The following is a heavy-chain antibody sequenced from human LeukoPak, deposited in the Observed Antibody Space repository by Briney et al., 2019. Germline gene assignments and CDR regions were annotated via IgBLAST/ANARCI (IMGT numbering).Heavy chain of an antibody. Sequence: GESLKISCKGSGSRFTSYWIGWVRQMPGKGLAWMGIIYPGDSDTRYSPSFQGQVTISADKSISTAYLQWSSLKASDTAMYYCARLVEQFSGSYYYFDYWGQGTLVTVSS. D-gene: IGHD1-26*01. V-gene: IGHV5-51*01. CDR2: IYPGDSDT. CDR3: ARLVEQFSGSYYYFDY. J-gene: IGHJ4*02. CDR1: GSRFTSYW.